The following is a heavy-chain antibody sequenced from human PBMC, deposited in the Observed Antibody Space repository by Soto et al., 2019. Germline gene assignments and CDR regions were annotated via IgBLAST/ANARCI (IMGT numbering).Heavy chain of an antibody. J-gene: IGHJ5*02. D-gene: IGHD3-3*01. CDR1: GGSTSSYY. Sequence: SETLSLTCTVSGGSTSSYYWSWIRQPPGKGLEWIGYIYYSGSTNYNPSLKSRVTISVDTSKNQFSLKLSSVTAADTAVYYCAREDYDFWSGTPNWFDPWRQGTLVTVSS. CDR3: AREDYDFWSGTPNWFDP. V-gene: IGHV4-59*01. CDR2: IYYSGST.